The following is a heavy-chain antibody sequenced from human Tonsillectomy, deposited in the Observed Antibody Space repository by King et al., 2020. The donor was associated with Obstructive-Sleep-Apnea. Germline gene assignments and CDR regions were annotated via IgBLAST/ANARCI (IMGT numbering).Heavy chain of an antibody. V-gene: IGHV5-51*01. J-gene: IGHJ4*02. CDR2: IYPGDSDT. CDR1: GYSFTSYW. CDR3: AVHRVVRGVITYFDY. D-gene: IGHD3-10*01. Sequence: VQLVQSGAEVKKPGESLKISCKGSGYSFTSYWIGWVRQMPGKGLEWMGIIYPGDSDTRYSPSFQGQVTISADKSISTAYLQWSSLKASDTAMYYCAVHRVVRGVITYFDYWGQGTLVTVSS.